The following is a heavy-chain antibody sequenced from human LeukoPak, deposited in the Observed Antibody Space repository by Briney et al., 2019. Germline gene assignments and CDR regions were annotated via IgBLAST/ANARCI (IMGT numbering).Heavy chain of an antibody. CDR3: ARTYYDILTGYCPDY. CDR2: ISSSSSYI. CDR1: GFTFSSYS. Sequence: GGSLRLSCAASGFTFSSYSMNWVRQAPGKGLEWVSPISSSSSYIYYADSVKGRFTISRDNAKNSLYLQMNSLRAEDTGVYYCARTYYDILTGYCPDYWGQGTLVTVSS. D-gene: IGHD3-9*01. V-gene: IGHV3-21*01. J-gene: IGHJ4*02.